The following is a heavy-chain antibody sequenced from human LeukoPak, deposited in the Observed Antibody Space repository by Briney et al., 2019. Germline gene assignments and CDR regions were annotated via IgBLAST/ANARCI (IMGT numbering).Heavy chain of an antibody. CDR1: GFTFSSYG. CDR3: AKEADTAMVEANWFDP. J-gene: IGHJ5*02. CDR2: ISYDGSNK. V-gene: IGHV3-30*18. D-gene: IGHD5-18*01. Sequence: GESLRLSCAASGFTFSSYGMHWVRQAPGKGLESVAVISYDGSNKYYADSVKGRFTISRDNSKNTLYLQMNSLRAEDTAVYYCAKEADTAMVEANWFDPWGQGTLVTVSS.